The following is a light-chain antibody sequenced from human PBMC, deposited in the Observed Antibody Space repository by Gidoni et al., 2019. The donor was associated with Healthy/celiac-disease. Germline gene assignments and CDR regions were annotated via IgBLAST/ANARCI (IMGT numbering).Light chain of an antibody. CDR3: QQYYRYPYP. Sequence: AIRKTKSPSSRSASTGDRDNIPCWASQGISSYLAWYQQIPGKAPKLLIYAASTLQSGVPSRFSGCGSGSDFTLPIRCLQSEDFATYYCQQYYRYPYPFGQGTQLEIK. J-gene: IGKJ2*01. CDR2: AAS. V-gene: IGKV1-8*01. CDR1: QGISSY.